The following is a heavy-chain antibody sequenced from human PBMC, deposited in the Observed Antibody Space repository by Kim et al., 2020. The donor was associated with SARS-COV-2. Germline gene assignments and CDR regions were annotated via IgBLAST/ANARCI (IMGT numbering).Heavy chain of an antibody. V-gene: IGHV3-30*18. CDR2: ISYDESDK. J-gene: IGHJ4*02. CDR3: AKVKWIQLWPYFDY. CDR1: GFMFSSHG. D-gene: IGHD5-18*01. Sequence: GGSLRLSCTASGFMFSSHGMHWVRQAPGKGLEWVAVISYDESDKYYADSVRGRFTISRDNSKNTLYLQMNSLTAEDTAMYYCAKVKWIQLWPYFDYWGQG.